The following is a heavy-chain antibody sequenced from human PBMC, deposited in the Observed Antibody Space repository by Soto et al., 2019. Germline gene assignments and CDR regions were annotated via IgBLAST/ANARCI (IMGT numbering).Heavy chain of an antibody. CDR2: ISAYNGNT. Sequence: ASVKVSCKASGYTFTSYGISWARQAPGQGLEWMGWISAYNGNTNYAQKLQGRVTMTTDTSTSTAYMELRSLRSDDTAVYYCARDSGYAKDYYYYYGMDVWGQGTTVTVSS. J-gene: IGHJ6*02. V-gene: IGHV1-18*01. CDR1: GYTFTSYG. CDR3: ARDSGYAKDYYYYYGMDV. D-gene: IGHD5-12*01.